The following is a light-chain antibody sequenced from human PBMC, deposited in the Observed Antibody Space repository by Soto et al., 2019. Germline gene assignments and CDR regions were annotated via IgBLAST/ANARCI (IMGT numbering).Light chain of an antibody. Sequence: IQLTQSPSSLSASVGDRVTITCRASQGISSHLAWYQQKPGKAPKLLIYTAPTLQSGVPSRFSGSGSGTEFTLTNSILQPEDFATYYCQQLNSYPWTFGQGTKVEIK. J-gene: IGKJ1*01. CDR3: QQLNSYPWT. CDR2: TAP. CDR1: QGISSH. V-gene: IGKV1-9*01.